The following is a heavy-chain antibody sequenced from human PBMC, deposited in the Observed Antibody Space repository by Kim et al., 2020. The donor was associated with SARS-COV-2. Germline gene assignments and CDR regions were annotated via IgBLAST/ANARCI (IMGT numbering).Heavy chain of an antibody. Sequence: GGSLRLSCAASGFTFSSYAMSWVRQAPGKGLEWVSAISGSGGSTYYADSVKGRFTISRDNTKNTLYLQMNGLRAEETAVYYCAKEGGSGSYYYYYYGMDVWGQETTVTVSS. J-gene: IGHJ6*02. D-gene: IGHD3-10*01. CDR1: GFTFSSYA. CDR3: AKEGGSGSYYYYYYGMDV. V-gene: IGHV3-23*01. CDR2: ISGSGGST.